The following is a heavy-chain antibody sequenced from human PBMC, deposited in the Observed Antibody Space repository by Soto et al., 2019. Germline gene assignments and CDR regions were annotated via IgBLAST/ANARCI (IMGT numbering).Heavy chain of an antibody. Sequence: QVQLVQSGAEVREPGASVKVSCKASGYSFNRHTISWVRQAPGQGLEWMGGIIPIFGTANHAQKFQGRVTIIADESTSTVYMELSSLRSDDTAIYYCARGWGYDSTDYYYAYWGQGTLVIVSS. CDR3: ARGWGYDSTDYYYAY. V-gene: IGHV1-69*01. D-gene: IGHD3-22*01. CDR2: IIPIFGTA. J-gene: IGHJ4*02. CDR1: GYSFNRHT.